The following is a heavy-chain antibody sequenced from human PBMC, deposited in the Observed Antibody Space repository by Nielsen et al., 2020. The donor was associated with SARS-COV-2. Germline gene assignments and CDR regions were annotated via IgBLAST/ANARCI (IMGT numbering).Heavy chain of an antibody. V-gene: IGHV3-23*01. CDR2: ISAIGGTT. CDR3: AKDYLPSMVRGAVDY. Sequence: GGSLRLSCAASGFTFNKFAMNWVRQAPGKGLEWVSSISAIGGTTYYADSVKGRFTISRDNSKNTLFLQTNSLRVDDTAVYYCAKDYLPSMVRGAVDYWGQGTLVTVSS. J-gene: IGHJ4*02. D-gene: IGHD3-10*01. CDR1: GFTFNKFA.